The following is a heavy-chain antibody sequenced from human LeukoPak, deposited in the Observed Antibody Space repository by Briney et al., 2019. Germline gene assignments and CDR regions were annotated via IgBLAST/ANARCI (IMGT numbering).Heavy chain of an antibody. V-gene: IGHV3-23*01. CDR3: ARYQGGGWLYYFDY. CDR1: SLTLIRYA. J-gene: IGHJ4*02. Sequence: GGSLRLSCAASSLTLIRYAMGWVRQAPGKGLEWVSAISGSGGSTYYADSVKGRFTISRENSKNTLYLQMNSREPGDTAVYYFARYQGGGWLYYFDYWGQVTLVTVSS. CDR2: ISGSGGST. D-gene: IGHD6-19*01.